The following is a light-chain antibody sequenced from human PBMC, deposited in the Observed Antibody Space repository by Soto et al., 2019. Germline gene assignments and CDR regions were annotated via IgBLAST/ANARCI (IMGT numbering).Light chain of an antibody. Sequence: DIRMSQSPSTLSATVGGRLSIPCRASQSITSWLAWYQQKPGKAPKVLIYEASKLESGVPSRFSGSGSGTEFTLTISSLQPEDFATYYCQQLNSYPRTFGQGTNVDIK. CDR1: QSITSW. V-gene: IGKV1-5*01. CDR2: EAS. CDR3: QQLNSYPRT. J-gene: IGKJ1*01.